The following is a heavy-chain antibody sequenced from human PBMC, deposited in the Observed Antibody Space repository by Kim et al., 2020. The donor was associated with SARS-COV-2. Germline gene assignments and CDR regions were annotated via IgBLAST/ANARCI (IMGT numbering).Heavy chain of an antibody. Sequence: ASVKVSCKASGYTFTSYAMNWVRQAPGQGLEWMGWINTNTGNPTYAQGFTGRFVFSLDTSVSTAYLQISSLKAEDTAVYYCARRGDYYDSSGYYYDAFDIWGQWTMVTVSS. J-gene: IGHJ3*02. D-gene: IGHD3-22*01. V-gene: IGHV7-4-1*02. CDR1: GYTFTSYA. CDR3: ARRGDYYDSSGYYYDAFDI. CDR2: INTNTGNP.